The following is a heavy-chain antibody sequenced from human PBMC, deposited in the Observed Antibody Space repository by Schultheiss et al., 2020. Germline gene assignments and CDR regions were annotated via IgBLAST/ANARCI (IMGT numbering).Heavy chain of an antibody. CDR2: ISSSGSTI. CDR3: ASSSRDGYNGAFDY. CDR1: GFTFSDYY. J-gene: IGHJ4*02. D-gene: IGHD5-24*01. Sequence: GESLKISCAASGFTFSDYYMSWIRQAPGKGLEWVSYISSSGSTIYYADSVKGRFTISRDNAKNSLYLQMNSLRAEDTAVYYCASSSRDGYNGAFDYWGQGTLVTVSS. V-gene: IGHV3-11*01.